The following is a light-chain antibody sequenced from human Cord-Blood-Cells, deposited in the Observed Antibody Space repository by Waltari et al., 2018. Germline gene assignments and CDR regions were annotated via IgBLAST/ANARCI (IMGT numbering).Light chain of an antibody. V-gene: IGKV1-39*01. CDR3: QQSYSTPFT. Sequence: DIQMTQSPSSLSASVGDRVTITCRASQSISRYLNWYQQKPGKAPKLLIYTASSLQSGVPSRFSGSGSGTDFTLNISSLQPEDFVTYYCQQSYSTPFTFGPGTKVDIK. CDR1: QSISRY. CDR2: TAS. J-gene: IGKJ3*01.